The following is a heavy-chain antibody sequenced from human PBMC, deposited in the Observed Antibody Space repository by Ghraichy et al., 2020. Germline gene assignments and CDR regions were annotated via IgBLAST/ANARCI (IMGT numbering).Heavy chain of an antibody. CDR2: INPNSGGT. V-gene: IGHV1-2*04. CDR3: ARDRDYDSSGYTHFDY. CDR1: GYTCTGYY. Sequence: ASVKVSCKASGYTCTGYYMHWVRQAPGQGLEWMGWINPNSGGTNYAQKFQGWVTMTRDTSISTAYMELSRLRSDDTAVYYCARDRDYDSSGYTHFDYWGQGTLVTVSS. D-gene: IGHD3-22*01. J-gene: IGHJ4*02.